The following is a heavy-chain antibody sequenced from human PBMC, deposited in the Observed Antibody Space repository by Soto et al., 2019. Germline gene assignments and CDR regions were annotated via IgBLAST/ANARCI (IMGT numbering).Heavy chain of an antibody. Sequence: ASVKVSCKASGYTFTSYYMHWVRQAPGQGLEWMGIINPSGGSTSYAQKFQGRVTMTRDTSTSTVYMELSSLRSEDTAVYYCARERMDDSSGYYLLGKDYWGQGTLVTVSS. CDR1: GYTFTSYY. J-gene: IGHJ4*02. CDR2: INPSGGST. CDR3: ARERMDDSSGYYLLGKDY. V-gene: IGHV1-46*01. D-gene: IGHD3-22*01.